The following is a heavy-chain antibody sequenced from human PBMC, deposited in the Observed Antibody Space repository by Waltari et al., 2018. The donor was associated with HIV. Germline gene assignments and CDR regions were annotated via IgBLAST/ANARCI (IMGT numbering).Heavy chain of an antibody. V-gene: IGHV1-2*02. CDR2: INPNSGGT. CDR3: ARLQYYYDSSGPFQH. J-gene: IGHJ1*01. Sequence: QVQLVQSGAEVKKPGASVKVSCKASGYTFTGYYMHWVRQAPGQGIEWMEWINPNSGGTNYAQKFQGRVTMTRDTSISTAYMELSRLRSDDTAVYYCARLQYYYDSSGPFQHWGQGTVVTVSS. D-gene: IGHD3-22*01. CDR1: GYTFTGYY.